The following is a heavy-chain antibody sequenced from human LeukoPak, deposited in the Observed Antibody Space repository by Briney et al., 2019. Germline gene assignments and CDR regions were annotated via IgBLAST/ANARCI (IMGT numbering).Heavy chain of an antibody. CDR1: GYSFTTYW. J-gene: IGHJ4*02. Sequence: GESLQISCKGSGYSFTTYWIGWVRQMPGKGLEWMGIIYPGNSDTRYSPSFQGQVTISADKSITTAYLQWSSLKASDTAMYYCARHLRYCSSGSCYSNFFDYWGQGALVTVSS. CDR3: ARHLRYCSSGSCYSNFFDY. D-gene: IGHD2-15*01. CDR2: IYPGNSDT. V-gene: IGHV5-51*01.